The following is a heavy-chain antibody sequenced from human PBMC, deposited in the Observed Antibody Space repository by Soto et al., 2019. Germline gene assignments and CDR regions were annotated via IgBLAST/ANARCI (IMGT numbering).Heavy chain of an antibody. CDR1: GGSISSSNW. Sequence: SETLSLTCAVSGGSISSSNWWSWVRQPPGKGLEWIGEIYHSGSTNYNPSLKSRVTISVDKSKNQFSLKLSSVTAADTAVYYCARDSGSYPGKYFDYWGQGTLVTVSS. V-gene: IGHV4-4*02. J-gene: IGHJ4*02. CDR3: ARDSGSYPGKYFDY. D-gene: IGHD1-26*01. CDR2: IYHSGST.